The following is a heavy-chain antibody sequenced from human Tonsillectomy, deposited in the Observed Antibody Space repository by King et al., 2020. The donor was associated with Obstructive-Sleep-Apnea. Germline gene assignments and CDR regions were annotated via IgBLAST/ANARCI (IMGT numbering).Heavy chain of an antibody. CDR2: IIPILGIA. D-gene: IGHD5-18*01. CDR3: ARGGGTSNTALNFDY. Sequence: VQLVQSGAEVKKPGSSVKVSCKASGGTFSSYAISWVRQAPGQGLEWMGGIIPILGIANYAQKFQGRVTSTADKSTSTAYMELSSLRSEDTAVYYCARGGGTSNTALNFDYWGQGTLVTVSS. CDR1: GGTFSSYA. V-gene: IGHV1-69*09. J-gene: IGHJ4*02.